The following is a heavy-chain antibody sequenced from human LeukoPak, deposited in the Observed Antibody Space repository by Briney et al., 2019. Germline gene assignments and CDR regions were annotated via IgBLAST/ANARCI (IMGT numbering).Heavy chain of an antibody. CDR2: IYSGGST. V-gene: IGHV3-53*01. J-gene: IGHJ4*02. Sequence: VGSLRLSCAASGFTVSSNYMSWVRQAPGKGLEWVSVIYSGGSTYYADSVKGRFTISRDNSKNTLYLQMNSLRAEDTAVYYCARARRGTFARYYFDYWGQGTLVTVSS. CDR3: ARARRGTFARYYFDY. CDR1: GFTVSSNY. D-gene: IGHD3-16*01.